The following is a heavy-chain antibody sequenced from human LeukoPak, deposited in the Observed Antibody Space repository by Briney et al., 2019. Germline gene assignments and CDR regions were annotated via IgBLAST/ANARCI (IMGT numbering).Heavy chain of an antibody. J-gene: IGHJ4*02. CDR2: TSATDRRI. CDR1: GFAFSTCA. CDR3: AKDLAYSFDS. V-gene: IGHV3-23*01. Sequence: GGSLRLSCAASGFAFSTCAMSWVRQAPGKGLEWVAATSATDRRIYYADSVKGRFTISRDNWSMLYLQMNSLRAEDTAVYYCAKDLAYSFDSWGQGTLVTVSS.